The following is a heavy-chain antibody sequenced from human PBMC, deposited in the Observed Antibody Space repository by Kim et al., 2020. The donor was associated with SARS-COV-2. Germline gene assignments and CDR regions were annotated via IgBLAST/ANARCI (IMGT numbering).Heavy chain of an antibody. CDR3: AICQSSGWYFDY. Sequence: ASVKVSCKVSGYTLTELSMHWVRQAPGKGLEWMGGFDPEDGETIYAQKFQGRVTMTEDTSTDTAYMELSSLRSEDTAVYYCAICQSSGWYFDYWGQGTLVTVSS. CDR2: FDPEDGET. CDR1: GYTLTELS. V-gene: IGHV1-24*01. D-gene: IGHD6-19*01. J-gene: IGHJ4*02.